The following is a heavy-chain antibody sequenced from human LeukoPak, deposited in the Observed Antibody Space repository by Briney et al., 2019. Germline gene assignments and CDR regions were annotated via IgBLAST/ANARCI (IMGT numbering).Heavy chain of an antibody. CDR1: GGSISSSSYY. Sequence: SQTLSLTCTVSGGSISSSSYYWGWIRQPPGKGLEWIGSIYYSGSTYYNPSLKSRVTISVDTSKNQFSLNLSSVTAADTAVYYCARLYYDSSGYYQICYFDYWGQGTLVTVSS. CDR2: IYYSGST. J-gene: IGHJ4*02. V-gene: IGHV4-39*01. D-gene: IGHD3-22*01. CDR3: ARLYYDSSGYYQICYFDY.